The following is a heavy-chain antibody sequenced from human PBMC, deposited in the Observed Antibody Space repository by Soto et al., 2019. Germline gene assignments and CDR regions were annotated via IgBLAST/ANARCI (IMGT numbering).Heavy chain of an antibody. D-gene: IGHD1-26*01. CDR3: ARHPTWAHYGMDV. V-gene: IGHV4-39*01. CDR2: IYYDGST. Sequence: PSETLSLTCTVSGASIRSSTFYWGWIRQPPGKGLESIANIYYDGSTYYNPSLKSRVTISVDTSKNQFSLKLSSVTAADTAVYYCARHPTWAHYGMDVWGQGTTVTVS. J-gene: IGHJ6*02. CDR1: GASIRSSTFY.